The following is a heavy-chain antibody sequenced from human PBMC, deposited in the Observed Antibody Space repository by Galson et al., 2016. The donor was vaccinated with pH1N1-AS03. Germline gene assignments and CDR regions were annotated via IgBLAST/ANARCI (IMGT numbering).Heavy chain of an antibody. D-gene: IGHD3-22*01. V-gene: IGHV3-23*01. Sequence: SLRLSCAASGFIFSDYAMNWVRQAPGKGLEWLSGISGSGGNTDYADSVRGRFTISRDTSKNTLYLQMSSLRAEDTAVYYCEKDRDYYYDSSFGHWGQGTLVTVSS. J-gene: IGHJ4*02. CDR1: GFIFSDYA. CDR3: EKDRDYYYDSSFGH. CDR2: ISGSGGNT.